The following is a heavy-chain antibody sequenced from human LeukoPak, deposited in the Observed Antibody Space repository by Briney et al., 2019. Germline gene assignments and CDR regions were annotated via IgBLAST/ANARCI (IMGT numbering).Heavy chain of an antibody. Sequence: ASVEVSCKASGYTFTGYYMHWVRQAPGQGLEWMGWINPSSGGTNYAQKFQGRVTTTRDTSISTAYMELSRLRSDDTAVYYCATLAVPSSDYWGQGTLVTVSS. CDR1: GYTFTGYY. CDR2: INPSSGGT. CDR3: ATLAVPSSDY. D-gene: IGHD4-17*01. V-gene: IGHV1-2*02. J-gene: IGHJ4*02.